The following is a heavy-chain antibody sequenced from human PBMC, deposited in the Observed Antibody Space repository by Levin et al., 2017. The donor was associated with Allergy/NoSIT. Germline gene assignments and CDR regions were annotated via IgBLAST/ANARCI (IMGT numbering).Heavy chain of an antibody. J-gene: IGHJ3*02. Sequence: SVKVSCKASGGTFSSYGFSWVRQAPGQGLEWMGGIIPIFGTANYAQEFQGRVTITADESTSTAYMELSSLTSEDTAVYYCAREGRSGSYFEDNAFDIWGQGTMVTVSS. CDR1: GGTFSSYG. CDR3: AREGRSGSYFEDNAFDI. CDR2: IIPIFGTA. V-gene: IGHV1-69*13. D-gene: IGHD3-10*01.